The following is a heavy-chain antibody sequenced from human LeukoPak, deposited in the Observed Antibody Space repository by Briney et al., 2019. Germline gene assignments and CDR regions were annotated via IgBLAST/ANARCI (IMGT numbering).Heavy chain of an antibody. Sequence: SVTLSFKASGGSFSGFTISRVRHAPVAGLEWVGRIVTFSGITDYAQTFQGRVTISADTSTSTAYMELSSLRAGDTATDYCLKAAKNFPEFDHWGQGTLVSVS. D-gene: IGHD1-14*01. J-gene: IGHJ4*02. CDR3: LKAAKNFPEFDH. CDR1: GGSFSGFT. CDR2: IVTFSGIT. V-gene: IGHV1-69*02.